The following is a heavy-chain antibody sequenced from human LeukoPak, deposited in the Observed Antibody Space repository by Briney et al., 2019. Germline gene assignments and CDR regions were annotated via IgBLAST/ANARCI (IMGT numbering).Heavy chain of an antibody. J-gene: IGHJ4*02. D-gene: IGHD2-2*01. V-gene: IGHV4-34*01. CDR1: GGSFSGYY. CDR3: ARGNLGYCSSTSCQALIDY. CDR2: INQSGST. Sequence: PSETLSLTCAVYGGSFSGYYWSWIRQPPGKGLEWIGEINQSGSTNYNPSLKSRVTISVDTSKNQFSLKLSSVTAADTAVYYCARGNLGYCSSTSCQALIDYWGQGILGTVSS.